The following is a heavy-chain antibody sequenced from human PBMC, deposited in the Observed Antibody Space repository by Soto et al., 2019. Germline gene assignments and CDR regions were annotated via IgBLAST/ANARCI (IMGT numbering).Heavy chain of an antibody. CDR3: ARVDSPYYYGSGSYGLAY. V-gene: IGHV1-69*01. CDR1: GGTFSSYA. D-gene: IGHD3-10*01. J-gene: IGHJ4*02. CDR2: IIPTFGTA. Sequence: QVQLVQSGAEVKKPGSSVKVSGKASGGTFSSYAISWVRQAPGQGLEWMGGIIPTFGTANYAQKLQGRVTSTGDESMRTAYMELSSLRSEGTAVYYCARVDSPYYYGSGSYGLAYWGQGTLVNGSS.